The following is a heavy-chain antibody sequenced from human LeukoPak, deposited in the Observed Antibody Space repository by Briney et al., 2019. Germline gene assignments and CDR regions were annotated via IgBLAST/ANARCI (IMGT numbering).Heavy chain of an antibody. CDR1: GGSISSGSYY. CDR3: ARQGPRGATTFFDY. J-gene: IGHJ4*02. Sequence: TSQTLSLTCTVSGGSISSGSYYWSWIRQPAGKGLEWIGSIYYSGSTYYNPSLKSRVTISVDTSKNQFSLKLSSVTAADTAVYYCARQGPRGATTFFDYWGQGTLVTVSS. D-gene: IGHD1-26*01. CDR2: IYYSGST. V-gene: IGHV4-30-2*03.